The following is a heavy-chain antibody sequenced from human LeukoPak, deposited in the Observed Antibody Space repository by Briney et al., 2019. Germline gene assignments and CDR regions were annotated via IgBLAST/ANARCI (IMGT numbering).Heavy chain of an antibody. CDR2: ISAYNGNT. CDR1: GYTFTSYG. V-gene: IGHV1-18*01. J-gene: IGHJ4*02. Sequence: ASVKVSCKASGYTFTSYGISWVRQAPGQGLEWMGWISAYNGNTNYAQKLQGRVTMTTDTSTSTAYMELRSLRSDDTAVYYCARASIGGSYEPPYYSDYWGQGTLVTVSS. D-gene: IGHD1-26*01. CDR3: ARASIGGSYEPPYYSDY.